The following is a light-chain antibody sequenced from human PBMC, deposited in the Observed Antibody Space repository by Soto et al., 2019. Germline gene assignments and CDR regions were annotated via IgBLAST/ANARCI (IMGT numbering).Light chain of an antibody. CDR2: AAS. CDR1: QGIDNH. CDR3: HQRSNWPRT. V-gene: IGKV1-27*01. J-gene: IGKJ4*01. Sequence: DIQMTQSPSSLSASLGDRVTITCRASQGIDNHLAWYQQKPGKAPKLLIYAASTLHSGVPSRFTGSGSGTDFTLTISSLQPEDAATYYCHQRSNWPRTFGGGSKVEIK.